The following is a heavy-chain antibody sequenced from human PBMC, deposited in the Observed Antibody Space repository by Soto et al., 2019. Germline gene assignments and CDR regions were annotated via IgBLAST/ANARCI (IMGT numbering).Heavy chain of an antibody. D-gene: IGHD3-10*01. V-gene: IGHV5-51*01. CDR3: VRGVHLTAADAFDV. CDR1: GYSFTTYW. CDR2: IYAGDSDS. Sequence: AGESLKISCKGSGYSFTTYWIGWVRQMPGKGLEWMGIIYAGDSDSRYGPSFQGQVTISVDKSISTAYLQWSSLKASDTAMYYCVRGVHLTAADAFDVWGQGTMVTVSS. J-gene: IGHJ3*01.